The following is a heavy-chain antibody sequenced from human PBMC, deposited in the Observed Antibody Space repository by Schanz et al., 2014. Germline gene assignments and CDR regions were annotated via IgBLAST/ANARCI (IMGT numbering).Heavy chain of an antibody. Sequence: VQLLESGGGLVQPGGSLRLSCSASGFTFSIYAMHWVRQAPGKGLEYVSAISHDGYSTYYADSVKGRFTISRDNSKNTLYLQINSLRPEDTAVYYCAKYRGYYRVSGSYRELEYWGQGTLVTVSS. CDR2: ISHDGYST. CDR1: GFTFSIYA. CDR3: AKYRGYYRVSGSYRELEY. J-gene: IGHJ4*02. V-gene: IGHV3-64*04. D-gene: IGHD3-10*01.